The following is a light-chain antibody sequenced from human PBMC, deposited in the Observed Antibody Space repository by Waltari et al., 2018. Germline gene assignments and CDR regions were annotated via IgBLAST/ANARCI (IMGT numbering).Light chain of an antibody. CDR2: AAS. Sequence: DIQLTQSPSFLSASVGDRVTISCRPGQDISSYLAWYQQKPGEAPKLLIYAASTLQSGVPSRFSGSGSGTEFTLTISSLQPEDFAAYYCQQLNVYPLTFGGGSKVEIK. CDR3: QQLNVYPLT. V-gene: IGKV1-9*01. J-gene: IGKJ4*01. CDR1: QDISSY.